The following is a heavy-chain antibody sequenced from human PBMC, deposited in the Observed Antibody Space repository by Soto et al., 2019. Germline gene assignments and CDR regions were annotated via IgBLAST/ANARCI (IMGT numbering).Heavy chain of an antibody. Sequence: SDTLSLTYTVSFASISGFYCRWIRKSAGKGLEWIGRIYATGTTDYNPSLKSRVMMSVDTSKKQFSLKLRSVTAADTAVYYCVRDGTKNLRDWFDPWGQGISVTVSS. D-gene: IGHD1-1*01. CDR3: VRDGTKNLRDWFDP. V-gene: IGHV4-4*07. J-gene: IGHJ5*02. CDR1: FASISGFY. CDR2: IYATGTT.